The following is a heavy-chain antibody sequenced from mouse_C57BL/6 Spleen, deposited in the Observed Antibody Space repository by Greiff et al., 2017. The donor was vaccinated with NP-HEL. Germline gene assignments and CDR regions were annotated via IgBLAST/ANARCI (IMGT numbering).Heavy chain of an antibody. CDR2: IYPRSGNT. D-gene: IGHD2-3*01. CDR3: ARVRDGQPPLAY. V-gene: IGHV1-81*01. CDR1: GYTFTSYG. J-gene: IGHJ3*01. Sequence: VQLQQSGAELARPGASVKLSCKASGYTFTSYGISWVKQRTGQGLEWIGEIYPRSGNTYYNEKFKGKATLTADKSSSTAYMELRSLTSEDSAVYFCARVRDGQPPLAYWGQGTLVTVSA.